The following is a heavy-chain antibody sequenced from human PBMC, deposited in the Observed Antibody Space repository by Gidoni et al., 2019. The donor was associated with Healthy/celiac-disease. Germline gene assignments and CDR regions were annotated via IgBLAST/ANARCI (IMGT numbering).Heavy chain of an antibody. D-gene: IGHD6-19*01. CDR2: INPSGGST. CDR1: GYTFTRYY. CDR3: ARDPPYSSGWPYFDY. Sequence: QVQLVQSGAEVKKPGASVKVSCQASGYTFTRYYMHWVRQAPGQGLEWMGIINPSGGSTSYAQKFQGRVTMTRDTSTSTVYMELSSLRSEDTAVYYCARDPPYSSGWPYFDYWGQGTLVTVSS. J-gene: IGHJ4*02. V-gene: IGHV1-46*01.